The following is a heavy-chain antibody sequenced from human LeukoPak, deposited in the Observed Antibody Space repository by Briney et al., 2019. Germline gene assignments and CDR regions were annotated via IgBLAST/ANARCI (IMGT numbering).Heavy chain of an antibody. V-gene: IGHV3-30-3*01. D-gene: IGHD6-13*01. CDR1: GFTFSSYA. CDR3: ARAEEYSSSPSY. Sequence: GGSLRLSCAASGFTFSSYAMHWVRQAPGKGLEWVAVISYDGSNKYYADSVKGRFTISRDNSKNTLYLQMNSLRAEDTAVYYCARAEEYSSSPSYWGQGTLVTVSS. CDR2: ISYDGSNK. J-gene: IGHJ4*02.